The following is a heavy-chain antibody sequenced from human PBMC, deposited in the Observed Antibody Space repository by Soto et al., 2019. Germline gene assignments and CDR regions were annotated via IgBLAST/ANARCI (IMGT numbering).Heavy chain of an antibody. D-gene: IGHD1-7*01. CDR3: ARDRLQTGTTYPDAFDI. V-gene: IGHV1-69*13. J-gene: IGHJ3*02. CDR2: IIPIFGTA. Sequence: ASVKVSCKASGGTFSSYAISWVRQAPGQGLEWMGGIIPIFGTANYAQKFQGRVTITADESTSTAYMELSSLRSEDTAVYYCARDRLQTGTTYPDAFDIWGQGTMVTVSS. CDR1: GGTFSSYA.